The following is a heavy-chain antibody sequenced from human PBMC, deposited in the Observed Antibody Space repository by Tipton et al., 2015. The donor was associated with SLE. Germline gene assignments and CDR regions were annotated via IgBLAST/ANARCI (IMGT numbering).Heavy chain of an antibody. D-gene: IGHD2-15*01. Sequence: GSLRLSCAASGFTFSNYAMTWVRQTPGKGLEWVSVVSGSGGTTYYSDSVKDRFAISRDNSKNIVFLQMNSLGPEDTAIYYCAKVFEKVVVHDAFNIWGQGTMVTVSS. CDR1: GFTFSNYA. J-gene: IGHJ3*02. CDR3: AKVFEKVVVHDAFNI. V-gene: IGHV3-23*01. CDR2: VSGSGGTT.